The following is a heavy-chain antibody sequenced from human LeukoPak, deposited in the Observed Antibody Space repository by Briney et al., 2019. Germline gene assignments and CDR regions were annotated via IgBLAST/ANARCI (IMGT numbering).Heavy chain of an antibody. Sequence: PGGSLGLSCAASGFTISGYWMTWVRQAPGKGLEWVANIKQDGSEKTYVDSVKGRFTISRDNAKNSIYLQMNSLGVEDTAIYYCARDGGTDWYDPWGQGTLVSVSS. J-gene: IGHJ5*02. CDR1: GFTISGYW. CDR3: ARDGGTDWYDP. V-gene: IGHV3-7*01. CDR2: IKQDGSEK. D-gene: IGHD3-16*01.